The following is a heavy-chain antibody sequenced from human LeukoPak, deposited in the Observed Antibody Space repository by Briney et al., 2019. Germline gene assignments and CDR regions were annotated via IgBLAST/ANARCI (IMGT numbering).Heavy chain of an antibody. CDR3: AREQTTVTTTPWGV. Sequence: ASVKVSCKASGYTFTGYYIHWVRQAPGQGLEGMGWINPNSGGTNYAQKFQGRVTMTRDTSISTAYMELSRLRSDDTAVYYCAREQTTVTTTPWGVWGKGTTVTVSS. D-gene: IGHD4-17*01. CDR1: GYTFTGYY. V-gene: IGHV1-2*02. J-gene: IGHJ6*04. CDR2: INPNSGGT.